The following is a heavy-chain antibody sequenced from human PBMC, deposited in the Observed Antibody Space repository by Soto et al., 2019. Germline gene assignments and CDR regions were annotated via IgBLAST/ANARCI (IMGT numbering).Heavy chain of an antibody. V-gene: IGHV4-61*01. CDR3: ARTTAVPNTLRSRYFFDY. D-gene: IGHD4-17*01. J-gene: IGHJ4*02. CDR2: VYYSGTT. CDR1: GGSVSDKTYY. Sequence: SGTLSLTCSVSGGSVSDKTYYWSWIRQPPGKRLEWIGYVYYSGTTSYNPSLKSRVTISVDLSKNRFSLRLSSVTTADTALYYCARTTAVPNTLRSRYFFDYWGQGTLVTVSS.